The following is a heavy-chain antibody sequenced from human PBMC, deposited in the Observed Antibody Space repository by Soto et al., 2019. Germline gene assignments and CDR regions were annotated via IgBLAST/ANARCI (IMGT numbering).Heavy chain of an antibody. D-gene: IGHD5-18*01. Sequence: SETLSLTCGVSGYSISSGYYWGWIRQPPGKGLEWIGSIYHYGATYHNSSLKSRATISVDTSKNQISLKLTSVTAADTAVYFCARVDTAMAPFDYWGQGTVVTVS. V-gene: IGHV4-38-2*01. CDR2: IYHYGAT. CDR1: GYSISSGYY. CDR3: ARVDTAMAPFDY. J-gene: IGHJ4*02.